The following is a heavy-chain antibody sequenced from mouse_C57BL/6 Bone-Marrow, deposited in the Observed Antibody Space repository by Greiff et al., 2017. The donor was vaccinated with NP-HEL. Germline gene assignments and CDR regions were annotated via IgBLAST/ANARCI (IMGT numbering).Heavy chain of an antibody. Sequence: QVQLQQSGAELVKPGASVKISCKASGYAFSSYWMNWVKQRPGKGLEWIGQIYPGDGDTNYNGKFKGKATLTADKSSSTAYMQLSSLTSEDSAVYFCARSGYGSSVDYFDYWGQGTTLTVSS. J-gene: IGHJ2*01. CDR1: GYAFSSYW. V-gene: IGHV1-80*01. CDR2: IYPGDGDT. D-gene: IGHD1-1*01. CDR3: ARSGYGSSVDYFDY.